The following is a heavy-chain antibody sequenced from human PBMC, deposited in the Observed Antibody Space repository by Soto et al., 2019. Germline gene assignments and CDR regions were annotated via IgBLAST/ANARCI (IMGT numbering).Heavy chain of an antibody. CDR1: GYTFTSYA. D-gene: IGHD3-3*01. CDR3: ARDGRLRFLECLFPKEGWFDP. Sequence: ASVKVSCKASGYTFTSYAMHCVRQAPGQMREGMGWINAGNDNTKNSQKFQGRVTITSDTSASTDYMELSSLRSEDTAVYYCARDGRLRFLECLFPKEGWFDPWGQGTLVTVSS. V-gene: IGHV1-3*01. J-gene: IGHJ5*02. CDR2: INAGNDNT.